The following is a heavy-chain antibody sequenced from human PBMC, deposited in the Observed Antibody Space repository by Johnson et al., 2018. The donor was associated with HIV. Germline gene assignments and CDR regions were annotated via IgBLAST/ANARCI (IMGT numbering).Heavy chain of an antibody. J-gene: IGHJ3*02. CDR1: GFTFNDHY. D-gene: IGHD1-26*01. V-gene: IGHV3-11*04. Sequence: QVQLVESGGGLVRPGESLRLSCAASGFTFNDHYMSWIRQAPGKGLEWVSYISSSGNTIYYADSVKGRFTNSRDNAKNSLYLQRNSLRAEDTAVYYCARETAGATNDAFEIWGQGTMVTVSS. CDR2: ISSSGNTI. CDR3: ARETAGATNDAFEI.